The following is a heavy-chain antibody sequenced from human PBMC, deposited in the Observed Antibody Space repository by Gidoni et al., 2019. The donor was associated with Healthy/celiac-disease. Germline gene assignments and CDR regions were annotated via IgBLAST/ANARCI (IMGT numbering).Heavy chain of an antibody. CDR1: GYSIRSGYY. J-gene: IGHJ4*02. D-gene: IGHD6-19*01. Sequence: QVQLQESGPGLVKPSETLSLTCAVSGYSIRSGYYWGWIRQPPGKGLEWIGSIYHSGSTYYNPSLKSRVTISVDTSKNQFSLKLSSVTAADTAVYYCARGDGGSIAVAGTLVDYWGQGTLVTVSS. CDR3: ARGDGGSIAVAGTLVDY. V-gene: IGHV4-38-2*01. CDR2: IYHSGST.